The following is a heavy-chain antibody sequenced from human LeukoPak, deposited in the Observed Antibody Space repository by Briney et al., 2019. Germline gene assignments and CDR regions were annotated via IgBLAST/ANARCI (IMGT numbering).Heavy chain of an antibody. CDR1: GFTFSNYG. V-gene: IGHV3-30*02. CDR3: ARDRYYTLDY. CDR2: IRYDGSNK. Sequence: GGSLRLSCTASGFTFSNYGMHWVRQAPGKGLEWVAFIRYDGSNKYYADSVKGRFTISRDNAENTLFLQMNSLRAEDTAVYYCARDRYYTLDYWGQGTLVTVSS. J-gene: IGHJ4*02. D-gene: IGHD3-3*01.